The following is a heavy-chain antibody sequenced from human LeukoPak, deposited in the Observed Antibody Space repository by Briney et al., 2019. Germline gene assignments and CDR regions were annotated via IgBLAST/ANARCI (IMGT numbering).Heavy chain of an antibody. Sequence: GGSLRLSCAASGFTFSSYEMNWVRQAPGKGLEWVSYIGSSGDTIYYADSVRGRFTISRDNAKNSLYLQMNSLRAEDTAVYYCARTFDSWGQGTLVTVSS. CDR1: GFTFSSYE. CDR2: IGSSGDTI. J-gene: IGHJ4*02. V-gene: IGHV3-48*03. CDR3: ARTFDS.